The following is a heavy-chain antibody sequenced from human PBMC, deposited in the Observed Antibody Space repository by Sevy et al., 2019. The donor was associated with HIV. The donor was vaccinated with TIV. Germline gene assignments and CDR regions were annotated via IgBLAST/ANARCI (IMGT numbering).Heavy chain of an antibody. Sequence: GGSLRLSCTPSGFTSGDYILTWFHQAPGKGLEWVGFIRSKTYGGTIEYAASVKGRITISRDDSKNIAYLRMNSLKTEDTAVYYCTRTSYYYDSGSYYGMDVWGQGTTVTVSS. CDR2: IRSKTYGGTI. J-gene: IGHJ6*02. D-gene: IGHD3-10*01. CDR1: GFTSGDYI. V-gene: IGHV3-49*03. CDR3: TRTSYYYDSGSYYGMDV.